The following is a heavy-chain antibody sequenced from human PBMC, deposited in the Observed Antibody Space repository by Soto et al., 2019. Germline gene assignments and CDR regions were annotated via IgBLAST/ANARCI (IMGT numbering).Heavy chain of an antibody. V-gene: IGHV1-18*04. Sequence: QVQLVQSGPEVKKPGASVKVSCKASAYTFSSYGISWVRQAPGQGLEWMGWVSGYNGQTNYAQKFRGRVTITTDTSTGTADMEVRSLRADDTAIYYCARDGRKQLWVEGLNAMDVWGQGTTVTVSS. CDR1: AYTFSSYG. CDR2: VSGYNGQT. CDR3: ARDGRKQLWVEGLNAMDV. J-gene: IGHJ6*02. D-gene: IGHD5-18*01.